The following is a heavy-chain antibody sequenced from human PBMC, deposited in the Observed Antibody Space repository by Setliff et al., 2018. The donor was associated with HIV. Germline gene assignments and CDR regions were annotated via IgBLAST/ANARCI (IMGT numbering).Heavy chain of an antibody. D-gene: IGHD4-17*01. J-gene: IGHJ4*02. V-gene: IGHV3-23*01. CDR1: GFTFGSYA. CDR2: ISGSGDST. Sequence: GGSLRLSCAPSGFTFGSYAMSWVRQAPGKGLEWVSVISGSGDSTFYADSLKGRFTISRDNAKNSLYLQMNTLRAEDTAVYFCARSPYGDYGLDYWGQGTLVTVSS. CDR3: ARSPYGDYGLDY.